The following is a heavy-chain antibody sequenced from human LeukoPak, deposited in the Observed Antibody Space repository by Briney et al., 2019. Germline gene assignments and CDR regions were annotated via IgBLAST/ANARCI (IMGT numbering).Heavy chain of an antibody. CDR3: ARDALDWFGELRG. Sequence: GGSLRLSCAASGFTVSSNYMSWVRQAPGKGLEWVAVIYSGGTTSYADSVKGRFTISRDNSKNTLYLQMNSLRAEDTAVYYCARDALDWFGELRGWSQGTLVTVSS. CDR1: GFTVSSNY. J-gene: IGHJ4*02. CDR2: IYSGGTT. D-gene: IGHD3-10*01. V-gene: IGHV3-53*01.